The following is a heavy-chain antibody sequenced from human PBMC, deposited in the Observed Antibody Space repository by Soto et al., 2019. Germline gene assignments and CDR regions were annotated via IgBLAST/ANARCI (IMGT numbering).Heavy chain of an antibody. Sequence: SETLSLTCAVYGGSFSGYYWSWIRQPPGKGLEWIGEINHSGSTNYNPSLKSRVTISVDTSKNQFSLKLSSVTAADTTVYYCARPGYYDILTGYYYYYGMDVWGQGTTVTVSS. V-gene: IGHV4-34*01. CDR2: INHSGST. CDR1: GGSFSGYY. J-gene: IGHJ6*02. CDR3: ARPGYYDILTGYYYYYGMDV. D-gene: IGHD3-9*01.